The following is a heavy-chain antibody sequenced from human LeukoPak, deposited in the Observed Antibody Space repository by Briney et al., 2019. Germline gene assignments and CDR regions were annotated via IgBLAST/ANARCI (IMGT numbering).Heavy chain of an antibody. D-gene: IGHD2-15*01. J-gene: IGHJ4*02. CDR1: GYSISSGYY. CDR3: ARAKILAAPGLWDY. Sequence: SETLSFICTVSGYSISSGYYWGWIRQPPGKGLEWIGSIYHSGSTYYNPSLKSRVTISVDTSKNQFSLKLSSVTAVDTAVYYCARAKILAAPGLWDYWGQGTLVTVSS. CDR2: IYHSGST. V-gene: IGHV4-38-2*02.